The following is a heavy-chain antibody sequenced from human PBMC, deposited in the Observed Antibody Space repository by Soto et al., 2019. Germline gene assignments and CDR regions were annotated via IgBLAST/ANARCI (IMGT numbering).Heavy chain of an antibody. J-gene: IGHJ5*02. Sequence: SETLSLTCAVSGYSISSGYYWGWIRQPPGKGLEWIGSIYHSGSTYYNPSLKSRVTISVDTSKNQFSLKLSSVTAADTAVYYCARGPPGFGSYLGNWFDPWGQGTLVTVSS. CDR3: ARGPPGFGSYLGNWFDP. V-gene: IGHV4-38-2*01. D-gene: IGHD1-26*01. CDR1: GYSISSGYY. CDR2: IYHSGST.